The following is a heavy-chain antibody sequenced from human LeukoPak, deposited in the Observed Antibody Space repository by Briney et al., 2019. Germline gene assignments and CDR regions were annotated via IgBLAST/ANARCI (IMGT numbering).Heavy chain of an antibody. Sequence: GGSLRLSCAASGFTFSSYSMNWVGPAAGKGLEWVSSISSSCSYIYYADTVKGRFTISRDNAKNSPYLQMKSLRAEDTAVYYCAREGTIFGVVTFDYWGQGTLVTVSS. V-gene: IGHV3-21*01. J-gene: IGHJ4*02. CDR3: AREGTIFGVVTFDY. D-gene: IGHD3-3*01. CDR1: GFTFSSYS. CDR2: ISSSCSYI.